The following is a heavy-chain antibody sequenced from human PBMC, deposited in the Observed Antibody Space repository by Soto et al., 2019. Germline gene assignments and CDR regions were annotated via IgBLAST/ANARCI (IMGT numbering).Heavy chain of an antibody. Sequence: SDTLSLTCAVSSGSISSSNCLSWLHQPPGKGLEWIGEIYHSGSTNYNPSLKSRVTISVDKSTNQFSLKLSSVTAAGTAVYYCAGGITVAGPSRDGFDIWGQGTMVTVS. CDR1: SGSISSSNC. J-gene: IGHJ3*02. CDR3: AGGITVAGPSRDGFDI. CDR2: IYHSGST. D-gene: IGHD6-19*01. V-gene: IGHV4-4*02.